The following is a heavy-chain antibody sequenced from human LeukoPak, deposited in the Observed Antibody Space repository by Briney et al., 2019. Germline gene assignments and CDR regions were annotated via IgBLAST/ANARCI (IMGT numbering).Heavy chain of an antibody. D-gene: IGHD2-15*01. V-gene: IGHV4-59*01. CDR2: IYYSGST. Sequence: SETLSLTCIVSGGSISSYYWSWIRQPPGKGLEWIGCIYYSGSTNYNPSLKSRVTISVDTSKNQFSLKLSSVTAADTAVYYCARAFVGDHYGMDVWGQGTTVTVSS. CDR1: GGSISSYY. J-gene: IGHJ6*02. CDR3: ARAFVGDHYGMDV.